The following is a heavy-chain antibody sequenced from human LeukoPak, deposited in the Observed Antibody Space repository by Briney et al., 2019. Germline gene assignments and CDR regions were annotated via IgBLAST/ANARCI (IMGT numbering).Heavy chain of an antibody. D-gene: IGHD6-19*01. CDR2: IYYSGST. CDR3: AKHTSGWYDY. V-gene: IGHV4-59*01. Sequence: SETLSLTCTVSGGSISSYYWSWIRQPPGKGLEWIGYIYYSGSTNYNPSLKSRVTISVDTSKHQFSLKLGSVTAADTAVYYCAKHTSGWYDYWGQGTLDTVSS. J-gene: IGHJ4*02. CDR1: GGSISSYY.